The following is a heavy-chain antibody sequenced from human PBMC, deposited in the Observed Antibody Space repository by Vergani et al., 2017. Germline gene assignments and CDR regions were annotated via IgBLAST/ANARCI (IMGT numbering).Heavy chain of an antibody. D-gene: IGHD3-22*01. J-gene: IGHJ3*02. Sequence: QLQLQESGPGLMKPSETLSLTCTVSGGSISSSSYYWGWIRQPPGKGLEWIGSIYYSGSTYYNPSLKSRVTISVDTSKNQFSLKLSSVTAADTAVDYCAREVVGVVVITTSHAFDIWGQGTMVTVSS. CDR2: IYYSGST. CDR3: AREVVGVVVITTSHAFDI. CDR1: GGSISSSSYY. V-gene: IGHV4-39*02.